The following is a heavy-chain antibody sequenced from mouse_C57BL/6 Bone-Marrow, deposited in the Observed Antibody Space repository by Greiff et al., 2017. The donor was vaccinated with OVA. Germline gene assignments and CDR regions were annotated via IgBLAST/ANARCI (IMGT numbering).Heavy chain of an antibody. CDR1: GYTFTSYW. Sequence: QVQLQQPGAELVKPGASVKLSCKASGYTFTSYWMHWVKQRPGQGLEWIGMIHPNSGSTNYNEKFKSKATLTVDKSSSAAYMQLSSLTSEDSAVYYWARLGATVVDWYFDVWGTGTTVTVSS. J-gene: IGHJ1*03. D-gene: IGHD1-1*01. CDR3: ARLGATVVDWYFDV. CDR2: IHPNSGST. V-gene: IGHV1-64*01.